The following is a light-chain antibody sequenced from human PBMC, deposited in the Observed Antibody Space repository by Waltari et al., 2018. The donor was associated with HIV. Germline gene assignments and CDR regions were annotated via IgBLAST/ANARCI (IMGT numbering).Light chain of an antibody. CDR2: RND. J-gene: IGLJ3*02. Sequence: QSVLSQPPSASGTPGQNTSISCSGDISNIGNSFVYWYQQRPGMAPRLLIYRNDQRPSGVPDRFSGSKSDTPASLAFSGLRFEDEADYHCSAWDDSLRHLVFGGGTKLTVL. CDR1: ISNIGNSF. CDR3: SAWDDSLRHLV. V-gene: IGLV1-47*01.